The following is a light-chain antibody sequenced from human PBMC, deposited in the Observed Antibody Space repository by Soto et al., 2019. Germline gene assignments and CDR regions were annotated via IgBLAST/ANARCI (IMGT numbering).Light chain of an antibody. CDR2: GAS. V-gene: IGKV3-15*01. CDR3: QQYNNWGT. Sequence: EIVMTQSPGTLSVSPGERATLSCRVSQSVSSNLAWYQQKPGQAPRLLIYGASTRATGIPARFSGSGSGTEFTLTISSLQSEDFAVYYCQQYNNWGTFGQGTKVEIK. J-gene: IGKJ1*01. CDR1: QSVSSN.